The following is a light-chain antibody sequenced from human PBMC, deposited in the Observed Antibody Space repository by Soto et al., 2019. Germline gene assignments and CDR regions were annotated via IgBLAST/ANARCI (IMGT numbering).Light chain of an antibody. CDR1: SSDVGGYNY. Sequence: QSVLTQPASVSGSPGQSITISCTGTSSDVGGYNYVSWYQQYPGKAPKVMIFDVSNRPSGVSDRFSGSKSGNTAFLTISGLQAEDEADYYCSSYTSSSTRLFGGGTKLTAL. V-gene: IGLV2-14*01. CDR2: DVS. CDR3: SSYTSSSTRL. J-gene: IGLJ3*02.